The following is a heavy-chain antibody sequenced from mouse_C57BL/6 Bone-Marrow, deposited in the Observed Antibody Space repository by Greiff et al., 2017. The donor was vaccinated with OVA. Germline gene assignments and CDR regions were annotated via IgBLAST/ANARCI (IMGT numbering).Heavy chain of an antibody. Sequence: QVQLQQSGAELVRPGASVKLSCKASGYTFTSYGISWVKQRPGQGLEWIGEIYPRSGNTYYNAKFKGQATLPADKSSSTADMELRSLTSEDSAVYYCARYPLYGNYGFAYWGQGTLVTGSA. V-gene: IGHV1-81*01. D-gene: IGHD2-1*01. CDR1: GYTFTSYG. J-gene: IGHJ3*01. CDR3: ARYPLYGNYGFAY. CDR2: IYPRSGNT.